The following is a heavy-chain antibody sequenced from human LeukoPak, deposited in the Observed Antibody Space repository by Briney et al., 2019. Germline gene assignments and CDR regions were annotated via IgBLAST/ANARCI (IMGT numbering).Heavy chain of an antibody. V-gene: IGHV1-69*04. J-gene: IGHJ4*02. CDR3: ARGKYYYDSSGYYPSY. CDR2: IIPILDIA. CDR1: GGTFSSYA. D-gene: IGHD3-22*01. Sequence: ASVKVSCKASGGTFSSYAISWVRQAPGQGLEWMGRIIPILDIANYAQKFQGRVTITADKSTSTAYMELSSLRSEDTAVYYCARGKYYYDSSGYYPSYWGQGTLVTVSS.